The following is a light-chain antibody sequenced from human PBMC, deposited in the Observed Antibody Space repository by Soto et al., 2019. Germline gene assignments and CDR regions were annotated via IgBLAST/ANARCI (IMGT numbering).Light chain of an antibody. CDR3: QQYSSYPWT. V-gene: IGKV1-5*03. J-gene: IGKJ1*01. CDR2: KAS. Sequence: DIQMTQSPSTLSASIGDRVTITCRASQYMADWLAWYQQKPGKVPKLLISKASYLESGLPPRFSGSGSGREFTLTINSLQPDDFATYYCQQYSSYPWTFGQGTKVEVK. CDR1: QYMADW.